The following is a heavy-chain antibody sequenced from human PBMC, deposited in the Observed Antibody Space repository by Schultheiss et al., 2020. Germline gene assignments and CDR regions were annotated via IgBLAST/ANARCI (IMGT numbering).Heavy chain of an antibody. CDR1: GFTFGDYA. J-gene: IGHJ4*02. CDR2: IRSKAYGGTT. Sequence: GGSLRLSCTASGFTFGDYAMSWFRQAPGKGLEWVGFIRSKAYGGTTEYAASVKGRFTISRDDSKSIAYLQMNSLKTEDTAVYYCTRDSAYYDYVWGSYRYLDYWGQGTLVTVSS. CDR3: TRDSAYYDYVWGSYRYLDY. D-gene: IGHD3-16*02. V-gene: IGHV3-49*03.